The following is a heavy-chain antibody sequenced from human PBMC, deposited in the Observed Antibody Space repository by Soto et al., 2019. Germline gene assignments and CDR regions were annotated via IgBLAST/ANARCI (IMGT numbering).Heavy chain of an antibody. Sequence: AGGSLRLSCAASGFTFDDYAMHWVRQAPGKGLEWVSGISWNSGSIGYADSVKGRFTISRDNAKNSLYLQMNSLRAEDTALYYCAKGDGEVGVGYMDVWGQGTTVTVSS. J-gene: IGHJ6*02. CDR2: ISWNSGSI. CDR1: GFTFDDYA. V-gene: IGHV3-9*01. D-gene: IGHD3-10*01. CDR3: AKGDGEVGVGYMDV.